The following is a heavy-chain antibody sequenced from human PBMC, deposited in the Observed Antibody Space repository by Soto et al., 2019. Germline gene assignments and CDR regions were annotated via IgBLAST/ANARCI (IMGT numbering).Heavy chain of an antibody. V-gene: IGHV1-46*01. J-gene: IGHJ4*02. Sequence: ASVKVSCKASGYTFTSYYMHWVRQAPGQGLEWMGIINPSGGSTSYAQKFQGRVTMTRDTSTSTVYMELSSLRSEDTAVYYCARRGYCSGGSCYSSGFDYWGQGTLVTVSS. CDR1: GYTFTSYY. D-gene: IGHD2-15*01. CDR2: INPSGGST. CDR3: ARRGYCSGGSCYSSGFDY.